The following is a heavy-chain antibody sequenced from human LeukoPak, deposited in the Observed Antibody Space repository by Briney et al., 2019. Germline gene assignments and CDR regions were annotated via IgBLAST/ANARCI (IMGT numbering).Heavy chain of an antibody. CDR2: IWCDGCNK. CDR3: ARDPGDTGVDY. CDR1: GFTFSSYG. Sequence: GRSLRLSCAASGFTFSSYGMHWVRQAPGKGLEWVAVIWCDGCNKFYADSVKGRFTISRDNSKNTLYLQMNSLRAEDTAVYYCARDPGDTGVDYWGQGTLVTVSS. J-gene: IGHJ4*02. D-gene: IGHD5-18*01. V-gene: IGHV3-33*01.